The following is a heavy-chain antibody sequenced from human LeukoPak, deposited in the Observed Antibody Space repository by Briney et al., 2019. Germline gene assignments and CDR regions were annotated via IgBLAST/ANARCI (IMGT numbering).Heavy chain of an antibody. CDR2: IWYDGSSK. Sequence: GGSLRLSCAASGFTFSSYGMHWVRQAPGKGLEWVAVIWYDGSSKYYADSVKGRFTISRDNSKNTLYLQMNSLRAEDTAVYYCAKEPHSSGWYFDYWGQGTLVTVSS. CDR3: AKEPHSSGWYFDY. D-gene: IGHD6-19*01. J-gene: IGHJ4*02. CDR1: GFTFSSYG. V-gene: IGHV3-33*06.